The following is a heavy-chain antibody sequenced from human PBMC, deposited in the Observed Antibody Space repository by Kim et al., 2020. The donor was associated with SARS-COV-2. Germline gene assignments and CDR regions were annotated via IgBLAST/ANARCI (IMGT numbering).Heavy chain of an antibody. V-gene: IGHV4-31*02. D-gene: IGHD6-13*01. Sequence: YYNPSLKSRVTISVDTSKNQFSLKLSSVTAADTAVYYCARGYSSSWYLDYCGQGTLVTVSS. J-gene: IGHJ4*02. CDR3: ARGYSSSWYLDY.